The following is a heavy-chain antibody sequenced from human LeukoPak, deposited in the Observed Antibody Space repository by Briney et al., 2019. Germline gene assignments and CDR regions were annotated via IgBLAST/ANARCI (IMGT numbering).Heavy chain of an antibody. CDR3: ARGQPNSSGYYYVDGDAFDI. V-gene: IGHV3-74*01. J-gene: IGHJ3*02. CDR1: GFTFSSYW. Sequence: HPGGSLRLSCAASGFTFSSYWMHWVRQAPGKGLVWVSRINSDGSSTSYADSVKGRFTISRDNSKNTLYLQMNSLRAEDTAVYYCARGQPNSSGYYYVDGDAFDIWGQGTMVTVSS. D-gene: IGHD3-22*01. CDR2: INSDGSST.